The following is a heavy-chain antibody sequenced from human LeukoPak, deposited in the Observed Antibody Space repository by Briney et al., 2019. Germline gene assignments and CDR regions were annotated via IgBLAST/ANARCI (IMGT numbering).Heavy chain of an antibody. CDR1: GFSLSTSGVG. Sequence: ESGPTLVNPTQTLTXTCTFSGFSLSTSGVGVGWIRQPPGKALQWLALIYWDDEKYYSPSLKSRLSISRDTSRNQVVLTMTNMDPLDTGTYFCAHSYYFGSRSYYNVWFAPWGLGTLVSVSS. V-gene: IGHV2-5*02. J-gene: IGHJ5*02. D-gene: IGHD3-10*01. CDR3: AHSYYFGSRSYYNVWFAP. CDR2: IYWDDEK.